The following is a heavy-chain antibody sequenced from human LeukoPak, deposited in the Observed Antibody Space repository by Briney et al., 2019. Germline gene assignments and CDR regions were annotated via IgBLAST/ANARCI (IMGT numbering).Heavy chain of an antibody. CDR2: ISAYNGNT. Sequence: ASVKVSCTASGYTFTSYCISRVRQAPGQGLEWMGWISAYNGNTNYAQKLQGRVTMTTDTSTNTVYMELRSLRSDDTAVYYCARENRYCSCGSCYSVASDDAFDIWGQGTMVTVSS. D-gene: IGHD2-15*01. CDR3: ARENRYCSCGSCYSVASDDAFDI. J-gene: IGHJ3*02. V-gene: IGHV1-18*01. CDR1: GYTFTSYC.